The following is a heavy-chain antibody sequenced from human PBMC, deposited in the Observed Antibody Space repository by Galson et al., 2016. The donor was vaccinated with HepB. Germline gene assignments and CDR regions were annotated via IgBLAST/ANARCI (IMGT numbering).Heavy chain of an antibody. D-gene: IGHD4-23*01. V-gene: IGHV1-8*01. CDR2: MNPNSGDT. CDR3: ARDYGGNSGWFDP. Sequence: SVKVSCKASGYTFTSYDLNWVRQATGQGLEWLGWMNPNSGDTGYAQKFQGRVTLTRSTSLRTAYMELSSLTSEDTAVYYCARDYGGNSGWFDPWGQGTVVTVSS. J-gene: IGHJ5*02. CDR1: GYTFTSYD.